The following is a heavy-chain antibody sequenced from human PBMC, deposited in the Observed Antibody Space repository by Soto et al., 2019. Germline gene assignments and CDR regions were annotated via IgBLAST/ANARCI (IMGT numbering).Heavy chain of an antibody. CDR2: IVVGSGNT. CDR1: GFTFTSSA. J-gene: IGHJ1*01. D-gene: IGHD1-26*01. CDR3: AGGWELLRRYFQH. Sequence: QMQLVQSGPEVKKPGTSVKVSCKASGFTFTSSAVQWVRQARGQRLEWIGWIVVGSGNTNYAQKFQERVTITRDMSTSTAYMELSSLRCEDTAVYYCAGGWELLRRYFQHWGQGTLVTVSS. V-gene: IGHV1-58*01.